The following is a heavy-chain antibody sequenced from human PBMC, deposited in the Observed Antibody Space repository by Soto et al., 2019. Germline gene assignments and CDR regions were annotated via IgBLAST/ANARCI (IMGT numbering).Heavy chain of an antibody. V-gene: IGHV3-13*01. Sequence: EVQLVESGGGLVQPGGSLRLSCAASGFTFSSYDMHWVRQATGKGLEWVSAIGIAGDTYYPGSVKGRFTISRENAKNSLYLQMNSLRAGDTAVYYCARGIMITFGGEYGAFDIWGQGTMVTVSS. CDR1: GFTFSSYD. J-gene: IGHJ3*02. CDR2: IGIAGDT. D-gene: IGHD3-16*01. CDR3: ARGIMITFGGEYGAFDI.